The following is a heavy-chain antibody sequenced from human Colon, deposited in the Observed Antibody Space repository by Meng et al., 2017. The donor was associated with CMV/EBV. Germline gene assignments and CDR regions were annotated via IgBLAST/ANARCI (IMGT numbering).Heavy chain of an antibody. Sequence: GPLRLSCTVSGVSITSSSDYWGWFRQPPGKGLEWIGAIYSTGTTFYNPSLESRVTISVDTSKNQFSLRLSSVTAADTAVYYCAIQPLFAGAYGKGYFNHWGQGALVTVSS. V-gene: IGHV4-39*01. CDR2: IYSTGTT. D-gene: IGHD2-21*01. J-gene: IGHJ1*01. CDR3: AIQPLFAGAYGKGYFNH. CDR1: GVSITSSSDY.